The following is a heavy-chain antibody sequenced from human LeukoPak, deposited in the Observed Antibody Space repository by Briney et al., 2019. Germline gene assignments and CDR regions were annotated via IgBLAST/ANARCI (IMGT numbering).Heavy chain of an antibody. CDR2: MNPNSGNT. J-gene: IGHJ5*02. D-gene: IGHD3-9*01. CDR3: ARVAHYDILTGYKNWFDP. Sequence: ASVKVSCKASGYTFTSYDINWVRQATGQGLEWMGWMNPNSGNTGYAQKLQGRVTMTTDTSTSTAYMELRSLRSDDTAVYYCARVAHYDILTGYKNWFDPWGQGTLVTVSS. CDR1: GYTFTSYD. V-gene: IGHV1-8*01.